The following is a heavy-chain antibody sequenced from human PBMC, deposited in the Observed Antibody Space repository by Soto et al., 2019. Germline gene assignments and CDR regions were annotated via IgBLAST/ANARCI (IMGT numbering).Heavy chain of an antibody. CDR3: ARGDDYGDAGDDFDI. V-gene: IGHV3-33*01. J-gene: IGHJ3*02. Sequence: QVQLVESGGGVVQPGRSLRLSCAASGFTFSSYGMHWVRQAPGKGLEWVAVIWYDGSNKYYADSVKGRFTISRDNSKTTLYLQLNSLRAEDTAVYYCARGDDYGDAGDDFDIWGQGTMVTVSS. CDR2: IWYDGSNK. D-gene: IGHD4-17*01. CDR1: GFTFSSYG.